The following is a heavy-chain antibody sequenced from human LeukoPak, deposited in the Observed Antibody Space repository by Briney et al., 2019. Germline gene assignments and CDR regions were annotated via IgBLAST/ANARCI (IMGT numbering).Heavy chain of an antibody. V-gene: IGHV4-39*02. D-gene: IGHD3-22*01. CDR1: GDSISRSTYY. J-gene: IGHJ4*02. CDR3: AREVRGNYYDSSGYEDY. Sequence: SETLSLTCTVSGDSISRSTYYWAWIRQPPGTGLEWIGSVYYGRSPYFNPSLESRATISVDTSKNHFSLKMSSVTAADTAVYYCAREVRGNYYDSSGYEDYWGQGTLVTVSS. CDR2: VYYGRSP.